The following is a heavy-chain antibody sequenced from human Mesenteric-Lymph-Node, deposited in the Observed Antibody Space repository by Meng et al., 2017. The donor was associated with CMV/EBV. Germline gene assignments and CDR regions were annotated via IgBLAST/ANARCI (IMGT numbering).Heavy chain of an antibody. J-gene: IGHJ5*02. CDR2: IRQDGNEK. Sequence: GESLKISCAASGFTFSRCGMHWVRQAPGKGLEWVANIRQDGNEKNSVDSVKGRFTISRDNAKNSVYLQMNSLRVEDTAVYYCAREGSPLNWFDPWGQGTLVTVSS. CDR3: AREGSPLNWFDP. CDR1: GFTFSRCG. D-gene: IGHD6-13*01. V-gene: IGHV3-7*01.